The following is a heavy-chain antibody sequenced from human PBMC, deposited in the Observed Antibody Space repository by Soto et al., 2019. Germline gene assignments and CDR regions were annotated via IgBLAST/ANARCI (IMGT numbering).Heavy chain of an antibody. D-gene: IGHD3-10*01. CDR3: ARDGITMVRDLRY. V-gene: IGHV1-69*13. CDR2: IIPIFGTA. J-gene: IGHJ4*02. CDR1: GGTFSSYA. Sequence: SVKVSCKSSGGTFSSYAISWVRQAPGQGLEWMGGIIPIFGTANYAQKFQGRVTITADESTSTAYMELSSLRSEDTAVYYCARDGITMVRDLRYWGQGTLVTVSS.